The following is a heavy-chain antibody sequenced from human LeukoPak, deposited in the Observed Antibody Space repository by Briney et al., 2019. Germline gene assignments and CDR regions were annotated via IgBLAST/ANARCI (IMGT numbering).Heavy chain of an antibody. Sequence: ASVKVSCKASGYTFTSYAMHWVRQAPGQGLEWMGIINPSGGSTSYAQKFQGRVTMTRDTSTSTVYMELSSLRSEDTAVYYCARGAYTYYYDSSGYYFWGQGTLVTVSS. V-gene: IGHV1-46*01. CDR2: INPSGGST. J-gene: IGHJ4*02. D-gene: IGHD3-22*01. CDR1: GYTFTSYA. CDR3: ARGAYTYYYDSSGYYF.